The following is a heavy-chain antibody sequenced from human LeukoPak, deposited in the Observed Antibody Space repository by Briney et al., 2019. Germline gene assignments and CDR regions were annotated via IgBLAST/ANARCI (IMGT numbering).Heavy chain of an antibody. D-gene: IGHD3-9*01. V-gene: IGHV3-30*02. Sequence: GGSLRLSCAASGFTFSTYGMHWVRQAPGKGLEWVAFIRHDGSNKYYADSVKGRFTISRDSSENTLYLQMSSLRPEDTAVYYCPKDVGNDLTGYYNWFDPWGQGTLVTVSS. CDR2: IRHDGSNK. J-gene: IGHJ5*02. CDR1: GFTFSTYG. CDR3: PKDVGNDLTGYYNWFDP.